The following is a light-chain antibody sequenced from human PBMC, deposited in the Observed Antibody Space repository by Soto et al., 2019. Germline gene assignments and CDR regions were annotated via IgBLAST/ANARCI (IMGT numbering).Light chain of an antibody. Sequence: SYELTQPPSVSVSPGQTASITCSGAKLGDEYAYWYQQKPGQSPVLVVYQDNKRPSRIPERFSGSTSGITATLTISGTQTVDAADYYCQTWDSSTYVIFGGGTKVTVL. CDR3: QTWDSSTYVI. V-gene: IGLV3-1*01. CDR1: KLGDEY. CDR2: QDN. J-gene: IGLJ2*01.